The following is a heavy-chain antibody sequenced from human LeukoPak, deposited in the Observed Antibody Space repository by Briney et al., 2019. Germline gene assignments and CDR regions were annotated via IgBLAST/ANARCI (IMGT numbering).Heavy chain of an antibody. CDR2: ISSSAGNT. J-gene: IGHJ4*02. D-gene: IGHD6-13*01. CDR1: GFTFSSYA. Sequence: GGTLRLSYAASGFTFSSYAMYWVRQAPGKGLEWVSGISSSAGNTYYADSVKGRFTISRDNSKNTLYLQMNSLRAEDTAISWFPEGNWGQGTLVTVSS. CDR3: PEGN. V-gene: IGHV3-23*01.